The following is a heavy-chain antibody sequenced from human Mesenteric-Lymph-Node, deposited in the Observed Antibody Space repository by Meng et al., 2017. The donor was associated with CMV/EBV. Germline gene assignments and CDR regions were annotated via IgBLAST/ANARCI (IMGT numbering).Heavy chain of an antibody. Sequence: VSRGSMNNYYWNWIRQPPGKGPEWIGYIYHSGGTKYNPSLKSRVTISKDTSENYFSLKLTSVTAVDTAVYYCARGDRKYSSSFAFDYWGQGTLVTVSS. D-gene: IGHD6-6*01. V-gene: IGHV4-59*01. CDR1: RGSMNNYY. CDR2: IYHSGGT. CDR3: ARGDRKYSSSFAFDY. J-gene: IGHJ4*02.